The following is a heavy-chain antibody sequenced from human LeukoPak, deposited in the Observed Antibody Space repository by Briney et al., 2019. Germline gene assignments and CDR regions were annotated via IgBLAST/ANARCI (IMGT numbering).Heavy chain of an antibody. CDR2: IRSNGGST. J-gene: IGHJ1*01. V-gene: IGHV3-64*01. CDR1: GFTFSSYA. CDR3: ARGNGIAAAGNHFQH. D-gene: IGHD6-13*01. Sequence: GGSLRLSCAASGFTFSSYAMHWVRQAPGKGLEYASAIRSNGGSTYYANSVKGRFTISRDNSKNTLYLQMGSLRAEDMAVYYCARGNGIAAAGNHFQHWGQGTLVTVSS.